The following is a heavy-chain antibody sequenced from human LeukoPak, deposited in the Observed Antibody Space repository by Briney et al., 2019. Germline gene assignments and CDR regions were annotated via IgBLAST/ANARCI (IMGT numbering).Heavy chain of an antibody. CDR1: GYTLTELS. V-gene: IGHV1-24*01. J-gene: IGHJ1*01. D-gene: IGHD3-22*01. CDR2: FDPEDGET. CDR3: ATPSLNGRYYYDSSGPRGYFQH. Sequence: ASVEVSCKVSGYTLTELSMHWVRQAPGKGLEWMGGFDPEDGETIYAQKFQGRVTMTEDTSTDTAYMELSSLRSEDTAVYYCATPSLNGRYYYDSSGPRGYFQHWGQGTLVTVSS.